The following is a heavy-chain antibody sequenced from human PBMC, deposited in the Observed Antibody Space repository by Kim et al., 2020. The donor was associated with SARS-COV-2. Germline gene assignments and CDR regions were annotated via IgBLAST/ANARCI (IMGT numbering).Heavy chain of an antibody. D-gene: IGHD4-4*01. Sequence: SETLSLTCNVSGGSISSHYWSWIRQPPGKGLEWIGYVFHRGSTKYNPSLKSRVTISVDTSKNQFSLKLSSVTAADTAVYYCARNDRSTVLWYFDLWGRCT. V-gene: IGHV4-59*11. CDR1: GGSISSHY. J-gene: IGHJ2*01. CDR2: VFHRGST. CDR3: ARNDRSTVLWYFDL.